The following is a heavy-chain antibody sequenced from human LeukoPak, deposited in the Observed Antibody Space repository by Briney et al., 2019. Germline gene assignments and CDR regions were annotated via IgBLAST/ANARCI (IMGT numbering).Heavy chain of an antibody. CDR1: GASFSDYY. V-gene: IGHV4-34*01. Sequence: SETLSLTCAVYGASFSDYYWSWIRQPPAKGLEWIGEINHSGSTKYNPSLKSRVTISVDTSKKQFSLKLSSVTAADTAVYYCARGLVNLPPGDYWGQGSLVTVSS. CDR3: ARGLVNLPPGDY. D-gene: IGHD5-24*01. CDR2: INHSGST. J-gene: IGHJ4*02.